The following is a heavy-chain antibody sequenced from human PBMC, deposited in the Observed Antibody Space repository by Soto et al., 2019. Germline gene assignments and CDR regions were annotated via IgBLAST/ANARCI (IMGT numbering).Heavy chain of an antibody. D-gene: IGHD3-10*01. V-gene: IGHV3-30-3*01. CDR1: GFTFSSYA. CDR2: ISYDGSNK. Sequence: QVQLVESVGGVVQPGRSLRLSCAASGFTFSSYAMHWVRQAPGKGLEWVSVISYDGSNKYYADSVKGRFTISRDNSKNTLYLQMNSLRAEDTAVYYCARTYYYGSGSYPYYYYYYGMDVWGQGTTVTVSS. CDR3: ARTYYYGSGSYPYYYYYYGMDV. J-gene: IGHJ6*02.